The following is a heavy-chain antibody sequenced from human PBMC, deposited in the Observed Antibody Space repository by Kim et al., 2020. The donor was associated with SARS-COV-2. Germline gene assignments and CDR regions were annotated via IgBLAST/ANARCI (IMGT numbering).Heavy chain of an antibody. J-gene: IGHJ6*02. CDR3: ARWGALGIYYYYAMDV. CDR1: GGSISSNY. V-gene: IGHV4-59*01. D-gene: IGHD3-16*01. Sequence: SETLSLTCSVSGGSISSNYWSWIRQPPGKGLEWMGYIHFSGSTNYNPSLKSRVTISVDTSKNQSSLKLSSVTAADTAVYYCARWGALGIYYYYAMDVWGQGTTVTVSS. CDR2: IHFSGST.